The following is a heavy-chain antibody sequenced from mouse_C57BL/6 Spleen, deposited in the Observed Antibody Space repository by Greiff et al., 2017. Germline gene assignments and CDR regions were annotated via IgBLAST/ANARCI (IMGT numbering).Heavy chain of an antibody. J-gene: IGHJ3*01. Sequence: VQLQQSGAELVRPGASVKLSCTASGFNIKDDYMHWVKQRPEQGLEWIGWIDPENGDTEYASKFQGKATITADTSSNTAYRQRSSLTSEDTAVYYCTNGYCGPFAYWGQGTLVTVSA. D-gene: IGHD2-3*01. CDR3: TNGYCGPFAY. CDR1: GFNIKDDY. CDR2: IDPENGDT. V-gene: IGHV14-4*01.